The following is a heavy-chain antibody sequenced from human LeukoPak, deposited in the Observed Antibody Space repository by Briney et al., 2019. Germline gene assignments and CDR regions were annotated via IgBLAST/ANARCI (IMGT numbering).Heavy chain of an antibody. CDR1: GGSFSGYY. D-gene: IGHD2-2*01. CDR3: ARTRRYCSSTSCHYYYFDY. CDR2: INHSGST. Sequence: SETLSLTCAVYGGSFSGYYWSWIRQPPGKGLEWIGEINHSGSTNYNPSLKSRVTISVDTSKNQFSLKLSSVTAADTAVYYCARTRRYCSSTSCHYYYFDYWGQGTLVTVSS. J-gene: IGHJ4*02. V-gene: IGHV4-34*01.